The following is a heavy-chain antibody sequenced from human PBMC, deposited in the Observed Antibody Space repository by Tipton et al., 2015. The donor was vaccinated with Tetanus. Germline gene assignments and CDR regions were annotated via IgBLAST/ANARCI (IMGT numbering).Heavy chain of an antibody. CDR1: GYTFTSYG. D-gene: IGHD3-22*01. Sequence: QLVQSGAEVKKPGASVKVSCKASGYTFTSYGISWVRQAPGQGLEWMGWISAYNGNTNYAQKLQGRVTMTTDTSTSTAYMELRSLRSDDTAVYYWARDPFYDSSYYYYYGMDVWGQGATVTVSS. CDR3: ARDPFYDSSYYYYYGMDV. J-gene: IGHJ6*02. CDR2: ISAYNGNT. V-gene: IGHV1-18*04.